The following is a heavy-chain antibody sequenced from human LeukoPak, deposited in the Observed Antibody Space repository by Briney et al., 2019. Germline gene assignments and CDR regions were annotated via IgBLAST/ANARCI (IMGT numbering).Heavy chain of an antibody. Sequence: SETLSLTCTVSGGSISSSSYYWSWIRQPPGKGLEWIGEINHSGSTNYNPSLKSRVTISVDTSKNQFSLKLSSVTAADTAVYYCRAAHSSSATRFFDYWGQGTLVTVSS. J-gene: IGHJ4*02. D-gene: IGHD6-6*01. V-gene: IGHV4-39*07. CDR3: RAAHSSSATRFFDY. CDR1: GGSISSSSYY. CDR2: INHSGST.